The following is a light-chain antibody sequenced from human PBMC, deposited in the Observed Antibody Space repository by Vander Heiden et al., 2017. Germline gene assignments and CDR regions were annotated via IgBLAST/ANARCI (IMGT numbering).Light chain of an antibody. J-gene: IGKJ1*01. CDR1: QAIRND. CDR2: AAS. CDR3: LQDYNYPRT. Sequence: AVQMTQSPSSLSASVGDRVTITCRASQAIRNDVGGYQQKVGKAPKLLIYAASSLQSGVPSRFSGSGSGTDFTLTISSLQPEDFATYYCLQDYNYPRTFGQGTTVEIK. V-gene: IGKV1-6*01.